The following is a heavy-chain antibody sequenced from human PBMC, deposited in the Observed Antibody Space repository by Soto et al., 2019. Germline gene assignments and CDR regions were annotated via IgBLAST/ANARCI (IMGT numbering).Heavy chain of an antibody. V-gene: IGHV1-2*02. CDR2: INPNSGGT. CDR1: GYIFTVYY. J-gene: IGHJ5*02. CDR3: ARQGSGSNWLDP. D-gene: IGHD3-10*01. Sequence: QVQLVQSGAEVKKPGASVKVSCKASGYIFTVYYMHWVRQAPGQGLEWMGWINPNSGGTNYAQKFHGRVTMTRDTSIRTAYMELSRLRSDDTAVYYCARQGSGSNWLDPWGQGTLVTVSS.